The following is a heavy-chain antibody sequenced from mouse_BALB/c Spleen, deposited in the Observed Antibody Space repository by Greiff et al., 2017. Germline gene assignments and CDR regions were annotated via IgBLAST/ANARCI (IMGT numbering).Heavy chain of an antibody. CDR1: GYTFTSYV. V-gene: IGHV1-14*01. J-gene: IGHJ3*01. CDR3: ARMGYYSYDAFAY. D-gene: IGHD2-12*01. Sequence: EVQGVESGPELVKPGASVKMSCKASGYTFTSYVMHWVKQKPGQGLEWIGYINPYNDGTKYNEKFKGKATLTSDKSSSTAYMELSSLTSEDSAVYYCARMGYYSYDAFAYWGQGTLVTVSA. CDR2: INPYNDGT.